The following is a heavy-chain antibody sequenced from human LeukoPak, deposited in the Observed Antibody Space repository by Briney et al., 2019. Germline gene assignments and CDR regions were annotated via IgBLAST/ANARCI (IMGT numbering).Heavy chain of an antibody. J-gene: IGHJ6*02. CDR3: ARGYCSGGSCYPEEGYYGMDV. Sequence: GGSLRLSCAASGFIFDDYTMHWVRQVPGKGLEWVPLISWNGGSTSYADSVKGRFTISRDNSKNRLYLQMNSLRTEDTALYYCARGYCSGGSCYPEEGYYGMDVWGQGTTVTVSS. CDR1: GFIFDDYT. CDR2: ISWNGGST. D-gene: IGHD2-15*01. V-gene: IGHV3-43*01.